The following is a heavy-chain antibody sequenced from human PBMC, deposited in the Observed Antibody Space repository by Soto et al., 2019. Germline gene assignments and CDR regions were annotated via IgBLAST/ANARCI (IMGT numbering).Heavy chain of an antibody. CDR3: ARVRGTAGKRYFDY. D-gene: IGHD6-13*01. CDR2: TYYSGST. V-gene: IGHV4-59*01. J-gene: IGHJ4*02. Sequence: QVQLQESGPRLVKPSETLSLTCTVSGGSMIAYYWNWMRQPPGKGLQWIGYTYYSGSTTYNPSLKSRVTISVDSSKNQLSLKLDSVTPADTAVYYCARVRGTAGKRYFDYWGPGTLVTVSS. CDR1: GGSMIAYY.